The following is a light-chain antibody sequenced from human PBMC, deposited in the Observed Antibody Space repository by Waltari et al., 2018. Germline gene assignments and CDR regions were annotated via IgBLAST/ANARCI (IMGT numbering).Light chain of an antibody. Sequence: DIQMTQSPSTLSASVGDRVTITCRASQSISSWLAWYQQKPGKAPKLLIYDASSLESGVPSRFSGSGSGTEFTLTISSLQAEDVAVYYCQHYYSIPRTFGPGTKVDIK. J-gene: IGKJ3*01. CDR2: DAS. V-gene: IGKV1-5*01. CDR1: QSISSW. CDR3: QHYYSIPRT.